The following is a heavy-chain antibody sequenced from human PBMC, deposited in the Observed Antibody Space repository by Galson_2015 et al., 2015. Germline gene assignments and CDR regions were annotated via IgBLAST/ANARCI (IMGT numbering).Heavy chain of an antibody. Sequence: SLRLSCAASGFTFGSCPMSWVRQAPGKGLEWVSGISGRGDSIFYAESVKGRFTISRDNSKNTVYVQMNSLRADDTAIYYCAKKEGGLMPFDSW. J-gene: IGHJ5*01. D-gene: IGHD3-16*01. CDR3: AKKEGGLMPFDS. V-gene: IGHV3-23*01. CDR1: GFTFGSCP. CDR2: ISGRGDSI.